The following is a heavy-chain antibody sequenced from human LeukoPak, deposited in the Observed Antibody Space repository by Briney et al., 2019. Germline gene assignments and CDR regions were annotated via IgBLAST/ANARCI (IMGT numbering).Heavy chain of an antibody. CDR2: IKQDGSEK. CDR1: GFTFSSSW. V-gene: IGHV3-7*01. CDR3: ARAGTVYDAFDI. J-gene: IGHJ3*02. D-gene: IGHD4-17*01. Sequence: GGSLRLSCAVSGFTFSSSWMHWVRQAPGKGLEWVANIKQDGSEKYYVDSVKGRFTISRDNAKNSLYLQMNSLRAEDTAVYYCARAGTVYDAFDIWGQGTMVTVSS.